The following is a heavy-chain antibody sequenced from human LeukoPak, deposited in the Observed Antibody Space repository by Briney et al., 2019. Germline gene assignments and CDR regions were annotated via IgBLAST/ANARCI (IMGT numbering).Heavy chain of an antibody. CDR3: ARGVGATMEFDY. J-gene: IGHJ4*02. CDR2: IYYSGST. Sequence: SETLSLTCTVSGGSISSHYWSWIRQPPGKGLEWIGYIYYSGSTNYDPSLKSRVTISVDTSKNQFSLKLSSVTAADTAVYYCARGVGATMEFDYWGQGTLVTVSS. D-gene: IGHD1-26*01. CDR1: GGSISSHY. V-gene: IGHV4-59*11.